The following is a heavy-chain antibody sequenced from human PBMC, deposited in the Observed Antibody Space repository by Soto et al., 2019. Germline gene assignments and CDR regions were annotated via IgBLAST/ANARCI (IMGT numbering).Heavy chain of an antibody. Sequence: RLSCAASGFTFSSYAMSWVRQAPGKGLEWVSAISGSGGSTYYADSVKGRFTISRDNSKNTLYLQMNSLRAEDTAVYYCAKDRAAVVVVPAAIPYWGQGTLVTVSS. D-gene: IGHD2-2*01. CDR1: GFTFSSYA. V-gene: IGHV3-23*01. J-gene: IGHJ4*02. CDR2: ISGSGGST. CDR3: AKDRAAVVVVPAAIPY.